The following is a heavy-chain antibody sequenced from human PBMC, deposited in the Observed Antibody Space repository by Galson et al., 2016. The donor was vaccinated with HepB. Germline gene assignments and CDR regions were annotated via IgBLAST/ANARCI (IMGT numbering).Heavy chain of an antibody. D-gene: IGHD3-10*01. CDR3: ARIRGGRYYYYYMDV. Sequence: SETLSLTCTVSGASISTYYWSWIRQPPEKGLEWIGYIFDNGSTTSNPSLKSRVAISVDTSKNQLSLKVNSVTAADTALYYCARIRGGRYYYYYMDVWGKGTTVIVSS. CDR2: IFDNGST. J-gene: IGHJ6*03. CDR1: GASISTYY. V-gene: IGHV4-59*01.